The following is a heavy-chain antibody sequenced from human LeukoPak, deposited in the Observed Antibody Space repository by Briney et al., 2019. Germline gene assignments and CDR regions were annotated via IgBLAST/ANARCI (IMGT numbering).Heavy chain of an antibody. V-gene: IGHV3-33*01. CDR2: IWYDGSNK. D-gene: IGHD3-10*01. CDR1: GFTFSSYG. J-gene: IGHJ3*02. CDR3: ARDTGKIVVRGVIEHDAFDI. Sequence: GRSLRLSCAASGFTFSSYGMHWVRQAPGKGLEWVAVIWYDGSNKYYADSVKGRFTISRDNSKNTLYLQMNSLRAEDTAVYYCARDTGKIVVRGVIEHDAFDIWGQGTMVTVSS.